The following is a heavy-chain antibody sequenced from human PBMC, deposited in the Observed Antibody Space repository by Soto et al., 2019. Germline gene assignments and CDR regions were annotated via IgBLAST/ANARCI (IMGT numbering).Heavy chain of an antibody. Sequence: QVQLVQSGAEVKKPGASVKVSCKASGYTFTGYYMHWVRQAPGQGLEWMGWINPNSGGTNYAQKFQGRVTMTRDTSISTAYMELSRLRSDDTAVYYCARVRGRVRGVIAGGYFDYWGQGTLVTVSS. J-gene: IGHJ4*02. V-gene: IGHV1-2*02. CDR2: INPNSGGT. CDR3: ARVRGRVRGVIAGGYFDY. D-gene: IGHD3-10*01. CDR1: GYTFTGYY.